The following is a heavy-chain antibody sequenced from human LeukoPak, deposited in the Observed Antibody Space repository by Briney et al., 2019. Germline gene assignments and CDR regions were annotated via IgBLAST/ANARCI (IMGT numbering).Heavy chain of an antibody. Sequence: SETLSLTCTVSGGSLSTYYWSWIRQPPGKGLEWIGYIYYSGSTNYNPSLKSRVTISLDTSKNQFSLRLSSVTAADTAVYYCARSYDSRGYYYYGMDVWGQGATVTVSS. D-gene: IGHD3-22*01. CDR2: IYYSGST. J-gene: IGHJ6*02. CDR3: ARSYDSRGYYYYGMDV. CDR1: GGSLSTYY. V-gene: IGHV4-59*01.